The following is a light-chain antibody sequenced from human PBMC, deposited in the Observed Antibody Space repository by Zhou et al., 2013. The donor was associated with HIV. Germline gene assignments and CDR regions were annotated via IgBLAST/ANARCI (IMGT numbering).Light chain of an antibody. CDR1: QSISSSY. CDR3: QQCGSSPRYT. V-gene: IGKV3-20*01. J-gene: IGKJ2*01. CDR2: GAS. Sequence: EIVLTQSPGTLSLSPGERATLSCRASQSISSSYLAWYQHKPGQAPRLLISGASSRATGIPDRFSGSGSGTDFTLTISRLEPEDFAVYYCQQCGSSPRYTFGQGTKLEIK.